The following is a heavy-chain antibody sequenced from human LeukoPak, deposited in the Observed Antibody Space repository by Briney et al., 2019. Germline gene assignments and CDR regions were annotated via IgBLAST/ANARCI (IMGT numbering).Heavy chain of an antibody. J-gene: IGHJ4*02. CDR3: AKSYSGSYYVIDY. CDR1: GFTFSNYA. D-gene: IGHD1-26*01. CDR2: ISYDGSNK. Sequence: GGSLRLSCAASGFTFSNYAMNWVRQAPGKGLEWVALISYDGSNKYYADSVKGRFTISRDNSKNTLYLQMNSLRTEDTAVYYCAKSYSGSYYVIDYWGQGTLVTVSS. V-gene: IGHV3-30-3*02.